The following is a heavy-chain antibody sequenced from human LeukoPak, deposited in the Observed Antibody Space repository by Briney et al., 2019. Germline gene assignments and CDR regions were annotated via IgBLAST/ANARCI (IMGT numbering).Heavy chain of an antibody. V-gene: IGHV1-2*02. D-gene: IGHD6-13*01. CDR1: GYTFIGYY. CDR2: INPNSGGT. Sequence: GASVKVSCKASGYTFIGYYMHWVRQAPGQGLEWMGWINPNSGGTNYAQKFQGRVTMTRDTSISTAYMELSRLRSDDTAVYYCARVYSSSWYFGYWGQGTLVTVSS. J-gene: IGHJ4*02. CDR3: ARVYSSSWYFGY.